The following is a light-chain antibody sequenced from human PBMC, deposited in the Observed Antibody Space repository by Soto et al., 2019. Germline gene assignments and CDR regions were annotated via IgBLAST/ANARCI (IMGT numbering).Light chain of an antibody. V-gene: IGKV1-12*01. CDR2: AAS. J-gene: IGKJ4*01. CDR1: QGISSW. CDR3: QQTTSFPLT. Sequence: DIQMTQSPSFVSASVGDRVTITCRAIQGISSWLAWYQHRPGRAPKLLIHAASNLESGVPSRFSGSGSGTDFTLTISSLQPEDFATYYCQQTTSFPLTVGGGTKVEIK.